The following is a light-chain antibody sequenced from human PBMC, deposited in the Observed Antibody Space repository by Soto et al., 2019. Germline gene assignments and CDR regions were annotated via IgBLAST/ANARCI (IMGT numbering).Light chain of an antibody. CDR2: AAS. CDR1: QSVNSD. V-gene: IGKV3D-15*02. CDR3: QQYSNSPLT. J-gene: IGKJ4*01. Sequence: EIVITESPATLSVSPGERATLSCRASQSVNSDLAWYQQKPGQAPRLLIYAASSRAAGIPDRFSGSGSGTDFTLTITRLETEDFAVYHCQQYSNSPLTFGGGTKVDIK.